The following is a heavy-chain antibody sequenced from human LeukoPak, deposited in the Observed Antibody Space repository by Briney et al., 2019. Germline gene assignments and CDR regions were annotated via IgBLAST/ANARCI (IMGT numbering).Heavy chain of an antibody. CDR2: IKQDGSEK. J-gene: IGHJ3*02. D-gene: IGHD5-12*01. V-gene: IGHV3-7*01. Sequence: GGSLRLSCAASGFTFSSYTMNWVRQAPGKGLEWVANIKQDGSEKNYVDSVKGRFSISRDNAKKSLYLQMNSLRVEDTAVYYCARTRGYDGYDAFDIWGQGTKVTVSS. CDR1: GFTFSSYT. CDR3: ARTRGYDGYDAFDI.